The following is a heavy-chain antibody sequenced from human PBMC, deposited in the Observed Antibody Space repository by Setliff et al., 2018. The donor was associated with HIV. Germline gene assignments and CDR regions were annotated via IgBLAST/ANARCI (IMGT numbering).Heavy chain of an antibody. V-gene: IGHV4-4*07. CDR2: IYYTGFT. Sequence: SETLSLTCSVSGGSISYYHWSWIRQPAGKGLEWIGRIYYTGFTDYNPSLKSRLTMSVDTSKNQFSLKLSSVTAADTAVYLCARSIYGSGSYPLDYWGQGILVTVS. CDR3: ARSIYGSGSYPLDY. J-gene: IGHJ4*02. CDR1: GGSISYYH. D-gene: IGHD3-10*01.